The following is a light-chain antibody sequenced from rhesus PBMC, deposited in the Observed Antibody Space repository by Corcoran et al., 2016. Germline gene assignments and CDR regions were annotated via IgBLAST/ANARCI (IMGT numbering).Light chain of an antibody. V-gene: IGKV2-65*01. CDR1: QSLVHSNGNTY. Sequence: DVVMTQSPLSLPITPGQAASISCRSSQSLVHSNGNTYLSWYRQTPGQPPRRLNYKVSNRYSGVPDRFRGRGAGTELTLKISRVEAEDVGVYYCGQGTNVPRTFGQGTKGEIK. J-gene: IGKJ1*01. CDR3: GQGTNVPRT. CDR2: KVS.